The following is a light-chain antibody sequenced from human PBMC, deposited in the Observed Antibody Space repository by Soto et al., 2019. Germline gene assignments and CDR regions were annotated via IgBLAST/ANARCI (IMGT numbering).Light chain of an antibody. CDR3: QQRSNWPS. CDR1: QSVSSN. CDR2: DTS. V-gene: IGKV3-11*01. Sequence: EIVMTQSPATLSVSPGERATLSCRASQSVSSNLAWYQQKPGQAPRLLIYDTSTRAAGIAARFSGSGSGTDFTLTISGLEPEDFAVYYCQQRSNWPSFGQGTRLEI. J-gene: IGKJ5*01.